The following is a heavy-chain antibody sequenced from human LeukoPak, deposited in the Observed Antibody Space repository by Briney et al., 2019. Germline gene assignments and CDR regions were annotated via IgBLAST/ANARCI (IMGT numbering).Heavy chain of an antibody. D-gene: IGHD5-12*01. J-gene: IGHJ4*02. CDR3: VRDGGVSGYDLLDY. CDR1: GFTFSNYW. CDR2: INQDGSEE. V-gene: IGHV3-7*01. Sequence: GGSLRLSCAASGFTFSNYWMTWVRQAPGKGLEWVAHINQDGSEEHYMDSVKARFTISRDNAKNSLSLQMNSLRAEDTAVYYCVRDGGVSGYDLLDYWGQGNLVTVSS.